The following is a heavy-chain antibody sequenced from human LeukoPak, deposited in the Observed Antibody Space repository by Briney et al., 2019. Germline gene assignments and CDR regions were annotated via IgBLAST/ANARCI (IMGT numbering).Heavy chain of an antibody. CDR3: ARGAPTYYYDSSGYVDYFDY. CDR2: ISSSSSYI. Sequence: GGSLRLSCAASGFTFSSYSMTWVRQAPGKGLEWVSSISSSSSYIYYADSVKGRFTISRDNAKNSLYLQMNSLRAEDTAVYYCARGAPTYYYDSSGYVDYFDYWGQGTLVTVSS. D-gene: IGHD3-22*01. J-gene: IGHJ4*02. V-gene: IGHV3-21*01. CDR1: GFTFSSYS.